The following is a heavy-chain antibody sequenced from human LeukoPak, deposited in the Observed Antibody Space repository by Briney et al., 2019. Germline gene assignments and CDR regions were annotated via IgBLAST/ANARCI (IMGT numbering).Heavy chain of an antibody. CDR1: RFSLSSHA. CDR3: ASSRGYHYMDV. CDR2: IQDDERNI. D-gene: IGHD3-10*01. Sequence: GGSLRLSCVAFRFSLSSHAMHWVRQAPGKGLEWVAFIQDDERNIYYAGSVKGRFTISRDNSKNTVYLQMNSLRAEDTAVYFCASSRGYHYMDVWGKGTTVTVSS. V-gene: IGHV3-30*02. J-gene: IGHJ6*03.